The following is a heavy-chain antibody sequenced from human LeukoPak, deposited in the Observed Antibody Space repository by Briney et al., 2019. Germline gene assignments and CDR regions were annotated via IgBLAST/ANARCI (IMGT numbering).Heavy chain of an antibody. D-gene: IGHD1-7*01. J-gene: IGHJ4*02. CDR2: ISAYNGNT. Sequence: ASVKVCCKASGYTFTSYGISWVRQAPGQGLEWMGWISAYNGNTDYAQKLQGRVTMTTDTSTSTAYMELRSLRSDDTAVYYWASSNWNYFPPLGWGQGTLVTVSS. CDR3: ASSNWNYFPPLG. CDR1: GYTFTSYG. V-gene: IGHV1-18*01.